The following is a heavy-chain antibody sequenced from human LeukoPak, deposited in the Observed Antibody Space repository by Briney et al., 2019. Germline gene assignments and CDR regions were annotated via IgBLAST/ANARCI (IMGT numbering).Heavy chain of an antibody. D-gene: IGHD1-26*01. CDR3: TRGSGSLGSFDI. Sequence: GGSLRLSCAASAFTFTNAWMNWVRQVPGKGLEWVGRIKSRADGGTTDYAAPVKGRFIISRDDSKNTSYLQMNSLKTEDTAVYYCTRGSGSLGSFDIWGQGTMVTVSS. J-gene: IGHJ3*02. CDR1: AFTFTNAW. V-gene: IGHV3-15*01. CDR2: IKSRADGGTT.